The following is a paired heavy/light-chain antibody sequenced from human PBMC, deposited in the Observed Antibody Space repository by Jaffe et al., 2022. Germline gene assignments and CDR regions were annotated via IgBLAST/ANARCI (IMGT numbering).Heavy chain of an antibody. CDR2: IRTKRFGETT. D-gene: IGHD3-10*01. CDR1: GFTLGEYA. J-gene: IGHJ5*02. Sequence: EVQLVESGGGLVQPGRSLRLSCTASGFTLGEYAVSWARQAPGKGPEWVGFIRTKRFGETTAYAASVKGRFTISRDDSENIAHLQMNSLTIEDTAVYYCSRDASYGPGSPKTTNWFDTWGQGTLVTVSS. V-gene: IGHV3-49*04. CDR3: SRDASYGPGSPKTTNWFDT.
Light chain of an antibody. CDR2: DSN. V-gene: IGLV1-51*01. Sequence: QSVLTQPPSVSAAPGQKVTISCSGSSSNIGDYYVSWYRQLPGTAPKLLIYDSNKRPSGIPDRFSGSKSGTSATLGITGLQTGDEADYFCGTWDGSLGGFVFGTGTKVTVL. CDR1: SSNIGDYY. CDR3: GTWDGSLGGFV. J-gene: IGLJ1*01.